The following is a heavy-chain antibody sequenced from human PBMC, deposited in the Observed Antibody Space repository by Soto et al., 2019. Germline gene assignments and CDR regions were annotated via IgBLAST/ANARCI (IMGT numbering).Heavy chain of an antibody. CDR3: AGESCGTSSCSMETKYFGMDV. D-gene: IGHD2-2*01. J-gene: IGHJ6*02. CDR1: RGSLSGYY. V-gene: IGHV4-34*01. Sequence: TSETLSLTCAVYRGSLSGYYWSWIRQSPGEGLEWIGEIHHSGSTNYNPSLKSRVTISEDTSKNRLSLKLSSVTAADTAVYYCAGESCGTSSCSMETKYFGMDVWGQGTTVTVSS. CDR2: IHHSGST.